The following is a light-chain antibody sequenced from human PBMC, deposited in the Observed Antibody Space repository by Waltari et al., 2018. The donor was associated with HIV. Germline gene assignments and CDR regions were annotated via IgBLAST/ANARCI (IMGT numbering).Light chain of an antibody. CDR3: QRYGRSSYT. J-gene: IGKJ2*01. CDR1: PSGSSSY. V-gene: IGKV3-20*01. Sequence: VLTHSPGTLCLSPGARATLSCRASPSGSSSYLPWYQQKPGQAPRVLIYGASSRAPGITERVSGSGYGTDFSLTISRLETEDFAVYYCQRYGRSSYTFGQGTKLEIK. CDR2: GAS.